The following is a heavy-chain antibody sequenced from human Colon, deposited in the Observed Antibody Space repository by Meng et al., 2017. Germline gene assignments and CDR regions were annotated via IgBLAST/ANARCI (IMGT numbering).Heavy chain of an antibody. CDR1: EGTCSNCA. CDR2: SIPMSGST. J-gene: IGHJ5*02. D-gene: IGHD3-3*02. V-gene: IGHV1-69*06. Sequence: VQSGVEVMKAGAEVNDSGTAFEGTCSNCAGSWGGQAPGQGREWPGGSIPMSGSTSHGPKLQGRVTISADKSTATVYKVLSSLKSEYTAVYFCERDLTPCAFRASDDNRVVPWGQGTLVTVSS. CDR3: ERDLTPCAFRASDDNRVVP.